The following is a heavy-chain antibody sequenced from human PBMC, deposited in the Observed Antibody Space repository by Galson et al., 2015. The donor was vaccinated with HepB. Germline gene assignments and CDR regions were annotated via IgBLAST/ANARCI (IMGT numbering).Heavy chain of an antibody. CDR1: GFTFSSYG. CDR2: IRYDGSNK. Sequence: SLRLSCAASGFTFSSYGVHWVRQAPGKGLEWVAFIRYDGSNKYYADSVKGRFTISRDNSKNTLYLQMNSLRAEDTAVYYCAKIAGGTDLHYYDSSGYYPFDYWGQGTMVTVSS. J-gene: IGHJ4*02. V-gene: IGHV3-30*02. D-gene: IGHD3-22*01. CDR3: AKIAGGTDLHYYDSSGYYPFDY.